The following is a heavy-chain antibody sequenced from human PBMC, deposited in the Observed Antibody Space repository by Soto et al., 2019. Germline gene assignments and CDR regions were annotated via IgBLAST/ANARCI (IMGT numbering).Heavy chain of an antibody. CDR3: ARAVVGDYEIGFDY. CDR1: GGSFSGYY. CDR2: INHSGST. V-gene: IGHV4-34*01. Sequence: SETLSLTCAVYGGSFSGYYWSWIRQPPRKGLEWIGEINHSGSTNYNPSLKSRVTISVDTSKNQFSLKLSSVTAADTAVYYCARAVVGDYEIGFDYWGQGTLVTVPS. J-gene: IGHJ4*02. D-gene: IGHD4-17*01.